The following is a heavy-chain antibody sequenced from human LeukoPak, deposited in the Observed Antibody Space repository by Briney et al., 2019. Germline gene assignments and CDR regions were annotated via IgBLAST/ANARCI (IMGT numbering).Heavy chain of an antibody. Sequence: PSETPSLTCAVFGGSFSDYFWSWIRQPPGKGLEWIGEIDHSGGTNYNPSLKSRVTMSVDTSKNQFSLKLTSVTAADAAVYYCARMRGGGIGYSNYMDVWGKGTTVFVSS. V-gene: IGHV4-34*01. J-gene: IGHJ6*03. CDR2: IDHSGGT. D-gene: IGHD2-15*01. CDR3: ARMRGGGIGYSNYMDV. CDR1: GGSFSDYF.